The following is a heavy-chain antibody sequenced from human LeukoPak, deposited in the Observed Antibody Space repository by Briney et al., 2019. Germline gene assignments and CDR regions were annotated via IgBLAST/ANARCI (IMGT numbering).Heavy chain of an antibody. D-gene: IGHD3-22*01. J-gene: IGHJ4*02. CDR1: GDSISSTSYY. V-gene: IGHV4-39*01. CDR3: AADSSGYYYGPC. Sequence: SETLSLTCTVSGDSISSTSYYWGWIRQPPGEGLEWIGSIYYSGNTYYSPSLKSRVTISVDTSKNQFSLKLSSVTAADTAVYYCAADSSGYYYGPCRGQGTLVTVSS. CDR2: IYYSGNT.